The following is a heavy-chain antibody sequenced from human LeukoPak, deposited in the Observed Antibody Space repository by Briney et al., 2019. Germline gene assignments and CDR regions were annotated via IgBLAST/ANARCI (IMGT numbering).Heavy chain of an antibody. D-gene: IGHD3-9*01. Sequence: GASVKVSCKVSGYTLTELSMHWVRQAPGKGLEWMGGFDPEDGETIYAQKVQGRVTMTEDTSTDTAYMELSSLRSEDTAVYYCASTYDILTGYRDYWGQGPLVTVSS. CDR1: GYTLTELS. J-gene: IGHJ4*02. CDR3: ASTYDILTGYRDY. CDR2: FDPEDGET. V-gene: IGHV1-24*01.